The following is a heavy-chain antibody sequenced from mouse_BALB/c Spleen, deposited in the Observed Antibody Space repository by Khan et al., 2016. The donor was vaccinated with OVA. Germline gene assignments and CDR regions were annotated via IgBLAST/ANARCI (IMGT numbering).Heavy chain of an antibody. CDR1: GYTFTIYG. Sequence: QIQLVQSGPELKKPGETVKISCKASGYTFTIYGMNWVRQAPGKGLKWMGWINTYTGESTYADDFKGRFAFSLETFASTAFLQINNLKNEDTATYFCARVGYNGTMDYWGQGTSVTVAS. D-gene: IGHD2-14*01. J-gene: IGHJ4*01. CDR3: ARVGYNGTMDY. V-gene: IGHV9-3-1*01. CDR2: INTYTGES.